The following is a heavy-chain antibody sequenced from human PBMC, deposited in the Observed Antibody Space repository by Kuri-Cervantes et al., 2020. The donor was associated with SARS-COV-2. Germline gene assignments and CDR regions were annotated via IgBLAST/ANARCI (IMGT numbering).Heavy chain of an antibody. J-gene: IGHJ6*03. CDR1: GFTFSKYW. CDR2: IQEDGNEK. D-gene: IGHD5-18*01. V-gene: IGHV3-7*03. Sequence: GGSLRLSCAASGFTFSKYWMNWVRQAPGKGLEWVANIQEDGNEKYYVDSVKGRFTISRDNARNSLDLLLKSLRSDDTAVYYCAREGDTAMVRYYYYMDVWGKGTTVTVSS. CDR3: AREGDTAMVRYYYYMDV.